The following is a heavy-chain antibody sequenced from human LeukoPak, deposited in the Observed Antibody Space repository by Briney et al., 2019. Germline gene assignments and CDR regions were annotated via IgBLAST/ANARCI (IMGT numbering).Heavy chain of an antibody. D-gene: IGHD1-7*01. J-gene: IGHJ3*02. Sequence: PGGSLRLSCTASGFSFSSPGMNWVRQAPGKGLEWVSSINGESTFKVYADSVKGRFTISRDNAKNSLYLQMDSLRAEDTAVYYCAKYQTGTWTSYDSSDIWGRGTLVIVSS. V-gene: IGHV3-21*01. CDR3: AKYQTGTWTSYDSSDI. CDR1: GFSFSSPG. CDR2: INGESTFK.